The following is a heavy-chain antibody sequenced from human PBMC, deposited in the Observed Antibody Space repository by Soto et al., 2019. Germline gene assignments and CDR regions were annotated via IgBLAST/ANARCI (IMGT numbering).Heavy chain of an antibody. D-gene: IGHD3-22*01. V-gene: IGHV1-69*13. CDR1: GGTFSSYA. CDR3: ARGGYYDSSGYYYEADYYYYYYGMDV. Sequence: SVKVSCKASGGTFSSYAISWVRQAPGQGLEWMGGIIPIFGTANYAQKFQGRVTITADESTSTAYMELSSLRSEDTAVYYCARGGYYDSSGYYYEADYYYYYYGMDVWGQGTTVTVSS. CDR2: IIPIFGTA. J-gene: IGHJ6*02.